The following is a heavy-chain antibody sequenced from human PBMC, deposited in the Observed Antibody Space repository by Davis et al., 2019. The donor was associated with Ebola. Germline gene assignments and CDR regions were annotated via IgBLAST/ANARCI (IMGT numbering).Heavy chain of an antibody. D-gene: IGHD2-2*01. CDR2: IIPIFGTA. CDR1: GGTFSSYA. V-gene: IGHV1-69*13. Sequence: SVKVSCKASGGTFSSYAISWVRQAPGQGLEWMGGIIPIFGTANYAQKFQGRVTITADESTSTAYMELSSLRSEDTAVYYCARGDIVVVPAGSAGYYYYGMDVWGQGTTVTVSS. J-gene: IGHJ6*02. CDR3: ARGDIVVVPAGSAGYYYYGMDV.